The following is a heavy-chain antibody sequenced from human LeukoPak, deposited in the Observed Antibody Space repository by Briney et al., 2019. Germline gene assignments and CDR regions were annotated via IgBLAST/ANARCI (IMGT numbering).Heavy chain of an antibody. V-gene: IGHV4-30-4*07. D-gene: IGHD6-19*01. CDR1: GGSISSGGYS. CDR3: ARHGGSGWRDIDY. J-gene: IGHJ4*02. CDR2: INYSGST. Sequence: SQTLSLTCAVSGGSISSGGYSWSWIRQPPGKGLEWIGYINYSGSTNYNPSLKSRVTISVDTSKNQFSLKLSSVTAADTAVYYCARHGGSGWRDIDYWGQGTLVTVSS.